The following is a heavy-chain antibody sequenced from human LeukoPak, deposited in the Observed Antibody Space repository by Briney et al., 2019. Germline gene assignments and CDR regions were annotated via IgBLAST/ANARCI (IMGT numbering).Heavy chain of an antibody. CDR1: EVTFSTYT. D-gene: IGHD2/OR15-2a*01. CDR2: ISGSGGST. J-gene: IGHJ4*02. V-gene: IGHV3-23*01. CDR3: AKDLLARPDY. Sequence: PGGSLRLSCAASEVTFSTYTMTWVRQAPGKGLEWVSAISGSGGSTYYADSVKGRFTISRDNSKNTLYLQMNSLRAEDTAVYYCAKDLLARPDYWGQGTLVTVSS.